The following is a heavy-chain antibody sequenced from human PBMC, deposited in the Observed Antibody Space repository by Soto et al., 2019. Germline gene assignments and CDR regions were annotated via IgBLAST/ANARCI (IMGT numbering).Heavy chain of an antibody. J-gene: IGHJ4*02. CDR1: GFTVSTTY. CDR2: IYSGGST. Sequence: GGSLRLSCAASGFTVSTTYMHWVRQAPGKGLEWVSLIYSGGSTNYADSVKGRFSISRDTSKNTLHLQMNSLRAEDTAVYYCARDIGLLGTFDYWGQGTLVTVSS. CDR3: ARDIGLLGTFDY. D-gene: IGHD3-16*01. V-gene: IGHV3-66*01.